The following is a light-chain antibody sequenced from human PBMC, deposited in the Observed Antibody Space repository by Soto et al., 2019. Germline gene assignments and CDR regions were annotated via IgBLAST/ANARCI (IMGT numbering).Light chain of an antibody. V-gene: IGLV2-14*01. CDR1: SNDVGGYNH. CDR2: EVS. CDR3: NSYRSTDTVV. Sequence: QSARTQPASVSGSPGQSITISCTGTSNDVGGYNHVSWYQQHPGKAPKLIIYEVSYRPSGVSNRFSGSKSGNTASLIISGLQAEDEADYYCNSYRSTDTVVFGGGTKLTVL. J-gene: IGLJ2*01.